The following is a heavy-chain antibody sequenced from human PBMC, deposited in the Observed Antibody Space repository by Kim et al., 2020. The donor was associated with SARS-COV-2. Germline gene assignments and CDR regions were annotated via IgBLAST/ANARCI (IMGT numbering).Heavy chain of an antibody. J-gene: IGHJ4*02. D-gene: IGHD3-3*01. V-gene: IGHV3-30*02. Sequence: EGRFTISRDNSKNTLYLQMNRLRAEDTAVYYCAKVLLEWLLWGQNPFDYWGQGTLVTVSS. CDR3: AKVLLEWLLWGQNPFDY.